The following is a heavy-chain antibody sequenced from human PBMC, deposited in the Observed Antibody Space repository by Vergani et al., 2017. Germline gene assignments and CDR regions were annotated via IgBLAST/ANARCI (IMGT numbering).Heavy chain of an antibody. D-gene: IGHD3-10*01. CDR2: ISGSGGST. V-gene: IGHV3-23*01. CDR1: GFTFSSYA. J-gene: IGHJ4*02. CDR3: ARENLSGDSDLDY. Sequence: EVQLLESGGGLVQPGGSLRLSCAASGFTFSSYAMSWVRQAPGKGLEWVSAISGSGGSTYYADSVKGRFTISRDNSKNTLYLQMNILRAVDSAVYYCARENLSGDSDLDYWGQGTLVTVSS.